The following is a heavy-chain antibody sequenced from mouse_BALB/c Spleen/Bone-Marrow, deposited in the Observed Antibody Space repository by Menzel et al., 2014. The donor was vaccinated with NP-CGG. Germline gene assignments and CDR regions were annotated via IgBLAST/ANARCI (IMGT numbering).Heavy chain of an antibody. Sequence: VQLKESGPELVKPGASVKISCKASGYSFTGYFMNWVEQGHGKSLEWIGRINPYNGDTFYNQKFKGKATLTVDKSSSTAHMELLSLTSEDSAVYYCGRSYGYDDWFAYWGQGTLVTVSA. CDR2: INPYNGDT. CDR3: GRSYGYDDWFAY. J-gene: IGHJ3*01. D-gene: IGHD2-2*01. V-gene: IGHV1-37*01. CDR1: GYSFTGYF.